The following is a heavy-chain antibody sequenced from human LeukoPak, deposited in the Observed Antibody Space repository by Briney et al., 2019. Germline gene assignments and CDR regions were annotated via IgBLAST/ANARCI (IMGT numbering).Heavy chain of an antibody. CDR1: GYTFTSYD. Sequence: ASVKVSCKASGYTFTSYDINWVRQATGQGLEWMGWMNPNSGNTGSAQKFQGRVTMTRNTSITTAYMELSSLRSEDTAVYYCARGLGRTTMVTRGGVRFDYWGQGTPVTVSS. V-gene: IGHV1-8*01. D-gene: IGHD5-18*01. CDR2: MNPNSGNT. J-gene: IGHJ4*02. CDR3: ARGLGRTTMVTRGGVRFDY.